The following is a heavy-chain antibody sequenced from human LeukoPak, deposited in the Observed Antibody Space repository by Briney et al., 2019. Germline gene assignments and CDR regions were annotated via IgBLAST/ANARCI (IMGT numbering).Heavy chain of an antibody. D-gene: IGHD1-7*01. V-gene: IGHV3-48*01. J-gene: IGHJ5*02. CDR1: VFTFRNAW. CDR3: ARESTGTTGNWFDP. Sequence: GGSLRLSCAASVFTFRNAWMSWVRQAPGKGREWLSYISSSSSTVYYADSVKGRFTISRHNAKNSLYLQMNSLRAEDTAVYYCARESTGTTGNWFDPWGQGTLVTVSS. CDR2: ISSSSSTV.